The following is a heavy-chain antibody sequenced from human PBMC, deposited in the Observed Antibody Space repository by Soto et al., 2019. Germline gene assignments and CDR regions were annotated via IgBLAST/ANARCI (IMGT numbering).Heavy chain of an antibody. CDR3: ARDRLRGYDSSGFYS. V-gene: IGHV1-18*01. CDR1: GYSYSFNG. J-gene: IGHJ4*02. D-gene: IGHD3-22*01. Sequence: SVKVSCKDSGYSYSFNGSNWVRQAPGQGLEWMGWINPSDGNRNFAQKFEDRVTMTTATSTNTVFLELRSLKSDDTAIYYCARDRLRGYDSSGFYSWGQGTMVTVSS. CDR2: INPSDGNR.